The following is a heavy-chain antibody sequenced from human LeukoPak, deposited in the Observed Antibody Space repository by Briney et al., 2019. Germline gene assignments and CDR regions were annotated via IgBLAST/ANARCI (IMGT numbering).Heavy chain of an antibody. V-gene: IGHV1-18*01. CDR3: ARDKTPYSSSSVIVDY. CDR2: ISAYNGNT. CDR1: GYTFTSYG. D-gene: IGHD6-6*01. J-gene: IGHJ4*02. Sequence: GASVKVSCKASGYTFTSYGIIWVRQAPGQGLEWMGWISAYNGNTNYAQKLQGRVTMTTDTSTSTAYMELRSLRSDDTAVYYCARDKTPYSSSSVIVDYWGQGTLVTVSS.